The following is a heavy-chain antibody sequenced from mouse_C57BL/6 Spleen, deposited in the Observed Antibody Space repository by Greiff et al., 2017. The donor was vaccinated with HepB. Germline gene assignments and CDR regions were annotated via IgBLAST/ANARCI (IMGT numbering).Heavy chain of an antibody. D-gene: IGHD2-1*01. CDR2: ISDGGSYT. V-gene: IGHV5-4*01. J-gene: IGHJ2*01. CDR1: GFTFSSYA. Sequence: DVQLVESGGGLVKPGGSLKLSCAASGFTFSSYAMSWVRQTPEKRLEWVATISDGGSYTYYPDNVKGRFTISRDNAKNNLYLQMSHLKSEDTAMYYCARGGNYHYFDYWGQGTTLTVSS. CDR3: ARGGNYHYFDY.